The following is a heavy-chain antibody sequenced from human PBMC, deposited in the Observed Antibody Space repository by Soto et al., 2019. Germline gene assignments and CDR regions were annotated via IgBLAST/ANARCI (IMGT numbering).Heavy chain of an antibody. Sequence: VQLVESGGGLVQPGGSLRLSCAVSGFTFSSYWMHWVRQAPGKGLVWVSRIKTDGSSTSYADSVKGRFTISRDNAKNTLYLQLNSLRAEDTAVYYCARVGSGSYWFDYWGQGTLVTVSS. CDR2: IKTDGSST. V-gene: IGHV3-74*01. CDR1: GFTFSSYW. J-gene: IGHJ4*02. D-gene: IGHD1-26*01. CDR3: ARVGSGSYWFDY.